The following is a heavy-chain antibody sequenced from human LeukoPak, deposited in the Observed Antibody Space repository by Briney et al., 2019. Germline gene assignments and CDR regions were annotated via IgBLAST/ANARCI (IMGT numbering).Heavy chain of an antibody. CDR1: GFTFSTYS. V-gene: IGHV3-48*01. D-gene: IGHD2-2*01. Sequence: GGSLRLSCAVSGFTFSTYSMNWVRQAPGKGLEWISFIRHDSSDIYYADSVKGRFTISRDNARDSLYLQMNSLRAEDTAVYYCAKVSGDIVVVLSLWAFDYWGQGTLVTVSS. CDR2: IRHDSSDI. J-gene: IGHJ4*02. CDR3: AKVSGDIVVVLSLWAFDY.